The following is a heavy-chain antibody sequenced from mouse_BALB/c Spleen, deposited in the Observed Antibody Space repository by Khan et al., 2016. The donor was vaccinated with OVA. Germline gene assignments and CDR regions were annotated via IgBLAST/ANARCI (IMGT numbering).Heavy chain of an antibody. D-gene: IGHD2-12*01. CDR2: INPNNVYT. CDR3: TNDGAYYSDDGWFAW. Sequence: QVQLQQSGAELVRPGASVKMSCKASGYTFTTYTIHWIKQRPGQGLEWIGFINPNNVYTNYNQKFKDKATLTADKSSTTAYMQLSSLTSDDSAVYYCTNDGAYYSDDGWFAWWGEGTLVTVSA. CDR1: GYTFTTYT. V-gene: IGHV1-4*01. J-gene: IGHJ3*01.